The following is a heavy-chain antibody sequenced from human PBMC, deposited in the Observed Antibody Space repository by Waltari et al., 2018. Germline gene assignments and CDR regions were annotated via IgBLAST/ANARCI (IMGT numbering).Heavy chain of an antibody. J-gene: IGHJ4*02. Sequence: PGGSLRLSCAASGFTFSSYEMNWVRQAPGKGLEWVSYISSSGSTIYYADSVKGRFTISRDNTKNSLYLQMNSLRAEDTAVYYCARRNGYYPGYFDYWGQGTLVTVSS. CDR1: GFTFSSYE. D-gene: IGHD5-18*01. CDR3: ARRNGYYPGYFDY. CDR2: ISSSGSTI. V-gene: IGHV3-48*03.